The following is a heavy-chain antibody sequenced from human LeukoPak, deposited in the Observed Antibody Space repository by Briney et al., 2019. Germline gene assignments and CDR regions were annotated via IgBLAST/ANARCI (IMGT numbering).Heavy chain of an antibody. Sequence: PGGSLRLSCAASGFTFSNFGMHWVRQAPGRGLEWVADINEDGTTIYYVDSVKGRFTISRDNAKNSLSLQLNTLRGGDTAVYYCARWSYVSGTWFLDYWGQGTLVTVSS. CDR1: GFTFSNFG. D-gene: IGHD3-10*01. J-gene: IGHJ4*02. V-gene: IGHV3-7*05. CDR2: INEDGTTI. CDR3: ARWSYVSGTWFLDY.